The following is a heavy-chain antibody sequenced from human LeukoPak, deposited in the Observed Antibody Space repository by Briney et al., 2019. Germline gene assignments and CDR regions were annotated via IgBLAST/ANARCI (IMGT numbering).Heavy chain of an antibody. J-gene: IGHJ5*02. Sequence: ASVKVPCKASGYTFTSYAMHWVRQAPGQRLEWMGWINAGNGNTKYSQKFQGRVTITRDTSASTAYVELSSLRSEDTAVYYCARAAPGDCSGGSCYSEYNWFDPWGQGTLVTVSS. D-gene: IGHD2-15*01. CDR3: ARAAPGDCSGGSCYSEYNWFDP. V-gene: IGHV1-3*01. CDR2: INAGNGNT. CDR1: GYTFTSYA.